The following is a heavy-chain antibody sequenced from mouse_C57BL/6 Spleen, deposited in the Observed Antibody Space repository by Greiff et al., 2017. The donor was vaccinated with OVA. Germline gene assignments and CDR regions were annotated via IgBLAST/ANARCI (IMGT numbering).Heavy chain of an antibody. D-gene: IGHD2-10*02. CDR3: AREGYDYVAMDY. V-gene: IGHV1-82*01. Sequence: QVQLQQSGPELVKPGASVKISCKASGYAFSSSWMNWVKQRPGKGLEWIGRIYPGDGDTNYNGKFKGKATLTADKSSSTAYMQLSSLTSEDSAVYVCAREGYDYVAMDYWGQGTSVTVSS. CDR1: GYAFSSSW. J-gene: IGHJ4*01. CDR2: IYPGDGDT.